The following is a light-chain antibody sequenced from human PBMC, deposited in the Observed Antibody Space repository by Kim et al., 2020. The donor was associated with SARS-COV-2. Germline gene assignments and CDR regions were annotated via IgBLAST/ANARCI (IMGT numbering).Light chain of an antibody. CDR2: DAS. CDR1: QNINNY. J-gene: IGKJ1*01. V-gene: IGKV1-39*01. Sequence: DIQMTQSPSSLSASVGDRVTITCRASQNINNYLNWFQQKPGKAPRLLISDASNLRSGVPSRFSGSGSGTDFSLTISSLQPAEFATYYCQQSYSTSWTFGQGTKVDIK. CDR3: QQSYSTSWT.